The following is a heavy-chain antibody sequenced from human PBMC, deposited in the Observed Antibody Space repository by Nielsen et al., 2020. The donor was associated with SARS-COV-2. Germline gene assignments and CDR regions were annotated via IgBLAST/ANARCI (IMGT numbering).Heavy chain of an antibody. Sequence: ASVKVSCKASGYTFTGYYMHWVRQAPGQGLEWMGWINPNSGGTNYAQKLQGRVTMTTDTSTSTAYMELRSLRSDDTAVYYCARSVGAMAPVIDYWGQGTLVTVSS. V-gene: IGHV1-2*02. D-gene: IGHD1-26*01. CDR3: ARSVGAMAPVIDY. CDR1: GYTFTGYY. CDR2: INPNSGGT. J-gene: IGHJ4*02.